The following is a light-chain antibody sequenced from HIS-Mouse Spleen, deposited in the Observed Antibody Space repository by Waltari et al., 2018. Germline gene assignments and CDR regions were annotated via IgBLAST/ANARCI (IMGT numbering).Light chain of an antibody. CDR2: EDS. Sequence: SYELTQPPSVSVSPGQTARITCSGDALPKKYAYWYQQKSGKAPVLVIDEDSKRTSGIPGRLSGPSSGKMATLTISGAQVEDEADYYCYSTDSSGNHRVFGGGTKLTVL. CDR3: YSTDSSGNHRV. J-gene: IGLJ2*01. CDR1: ALPKKY. V-gene: IGLV3-10*01.